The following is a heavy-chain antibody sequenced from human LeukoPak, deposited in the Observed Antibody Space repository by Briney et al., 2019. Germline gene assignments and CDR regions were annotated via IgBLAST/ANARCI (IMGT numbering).Heavy chain of an antibody. Sequence: SETLSLTCAVYGGSFSGYYWSWIRQPAGKGLEWIGRIYTSGSTNYNPSLKSRVTISVDTSKNQFSLKLSSVTAADTAVYYCASLFGIAAAGTWAFDIWGQGTMVTVSS. V-gene: IGHV4-59*10. CDR2: IYTSGST. CDR1: GGSFSGYY. CDR3: ASLFGIAAAGTWAFDI. D-gene: IGHD6-13*01. J-gene: IGHJ3*02.